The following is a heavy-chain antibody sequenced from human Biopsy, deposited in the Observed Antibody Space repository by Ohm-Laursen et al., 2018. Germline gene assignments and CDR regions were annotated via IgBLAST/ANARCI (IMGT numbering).Heavy chain of an antibody. CDR2: ISWNGPLK. J-gene: IGHJ4*02. Sequence: LRLSCAASGFKFHDYAMHWVRQVPGKGLEWVAGISWNGPLKLYADSVKGRFTISRDNTKKILFLQMNSLRLEDTALYYCAKGAGSSRSQGFDYWGQGILVTVSS. V-gene: IGHV3-9*01. CDR1: GFKFHDYA. CDR3: AKGAGSSRSQGFDY. D-gene: IGHD6-13*01.